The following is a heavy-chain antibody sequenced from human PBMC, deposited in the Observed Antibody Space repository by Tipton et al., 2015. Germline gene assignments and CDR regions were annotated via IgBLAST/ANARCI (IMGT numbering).Heavy chain of an antibody. J-gene: IGHJ4*02. Sequence: TLSLTCTVSGDSISSSNWWSWVRQPPGKGLEWIGEIHHGGSTNYNPSLKSRVTISVDTSKNQFSLKLSSVTAADTAVYYCARGGGCRSTSCGTPFDYWGQGTLVTVSS. V-gene: IGHV4-4*02. CDR1: GDSISSSNW. D-gene: IGHD2-2*01. CDR2: IHHGGST. CDR3: ARGGGCRSTSCGTPFDY.